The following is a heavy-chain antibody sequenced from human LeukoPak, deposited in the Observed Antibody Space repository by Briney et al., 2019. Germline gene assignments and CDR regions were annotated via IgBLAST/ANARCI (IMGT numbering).Heavy chain of an antibody. CDR2: IKQDGSEK. Sequence: GGSLRLSCAASGFTVSSNYMSWVRQAPGKGLEWVANIKQDGSEKYYVDSVKGRFTISRDNAKNSLYLQMNSLRAEDTAVYYCAREISYYYYMDVWGKGTTVTVSS. CDR1: GFTVSSNY. V-gene: IGHV3-7*01. J-gene: IGHJ6*03. CDR3: AREISYYYYMDV. D-gene: IGHD3-3*02.